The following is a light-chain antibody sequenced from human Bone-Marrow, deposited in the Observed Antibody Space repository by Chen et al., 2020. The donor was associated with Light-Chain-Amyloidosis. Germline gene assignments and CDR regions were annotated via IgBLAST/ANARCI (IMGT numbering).Light chain of an antibody. CDR3: QSADSSGTYEVI. CDR2: RDT. CDR1: DLPTKY. J-gene: IGLJ2*01. V-gene: IGLV3-25*03. Sequence: SYELTQPPSVSVSPGQTARITCSGDDLPTKYAYWYQQKPGQAPVLVIHRDTERPSGISERFSGSSSGITATLTISGVQAEDEADYHCQSADSSGTYEVIFGGGTQLTVL.